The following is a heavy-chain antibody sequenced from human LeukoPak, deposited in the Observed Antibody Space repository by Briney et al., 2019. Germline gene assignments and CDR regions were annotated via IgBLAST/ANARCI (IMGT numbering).Heavy chain of an antibody. D-gene: IGHD6-19*01. CDR3: ARETAVAGGFDY. Sequence: PGGSLRLSCAASGFTFSSYAMHWVRQAPGKGLEWVAVISYDGSNKYYADSVKGRFTISRDNSKNTLYLQMNSLRAEDTAVYYCARETAVAGGFDYWGQGTLVTVSS. V-gene: IGHV3-30*14. CDR2: ISYDGSNK. CDR1: GFTFSSYA. J-gene: IGHJ4*02.